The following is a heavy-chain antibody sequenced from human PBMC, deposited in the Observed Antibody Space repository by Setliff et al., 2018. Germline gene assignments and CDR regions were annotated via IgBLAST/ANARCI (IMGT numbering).Heavy chain of an antibody. J-gene: IGHJ2*01. V-gene: IGHV4-34*01. CDR1: GGSFSGYQ. CDR2: INHSGST. CDR3: ARAQVVFAISAPVWYFEV. D-gene: IGHD2-21*01. Sequence: PSETLSLTCVVYGGSFSGYQWSWIRQSPGKGLEWIGEINHSGSTNYNPSLKSRVSMSVEKSKNQFSLKLTSVTAADTAVYYCARAQVVFAISAPVWYFEVWGRGTQVTVSS.